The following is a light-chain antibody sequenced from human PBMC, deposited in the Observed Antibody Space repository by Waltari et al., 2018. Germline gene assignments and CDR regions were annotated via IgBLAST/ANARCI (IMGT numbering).Light chain of an antibody. V-gene: IGLV3-19*01. J-gene: IGLJ3*02. Sequence: YQQKPGQAPVLVIYDKNNRPAWIPDRFSGSSSGNTASLAITGAQAEDEAEYYCNSRDSRGKHWVFGGGTKLTVL. CDR2: DKN. CDR3: NSRDSRGKHWV.